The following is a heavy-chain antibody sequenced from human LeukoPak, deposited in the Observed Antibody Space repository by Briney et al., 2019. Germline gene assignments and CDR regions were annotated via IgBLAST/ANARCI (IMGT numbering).Heavy chain of an antibody. D-gene: IGHD4-11*01. CDR2: ISSSSSTI. Sequence: GGSLRLSCAASGFTFSSYSMNWGRQAPGKGLEWVSYISSSSSTIYYGDSVKGRFSISRDNAKNSLYRQMNSLGTEDTAVDYCAKRTFMTPAAFDIWGQGTMVTVSS. CDR3: AKRTFMTPAAFDI. V-gene: IGHV3-48*01. J-gene: IGHJ3*02. CDR1: GFTFSSYS.